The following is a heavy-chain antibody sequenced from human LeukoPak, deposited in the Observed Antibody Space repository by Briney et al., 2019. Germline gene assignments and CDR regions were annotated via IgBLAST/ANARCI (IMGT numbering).Heavy chain of an antibody. CDR2: ISGSGGST. Sequence: GGSLRLSCAASGSTFTNYAMSWVRQAPGKGLEWVSAISGSGGSTYYADSAKGRFTISRDNSKNTLYLQMNSLRAEDTAVYYCAKDMYYYGSGSHYPPQLLDAFEIWGQGTMVTVSS. J-gene: IGHJ3*02. V-gene: IGHV3-23*01. CDR3: AKDMYYYGSGSHYPPQLLDAFEI. CDR1: GSTFTNYA. D-gene: IGHD3-10*01.